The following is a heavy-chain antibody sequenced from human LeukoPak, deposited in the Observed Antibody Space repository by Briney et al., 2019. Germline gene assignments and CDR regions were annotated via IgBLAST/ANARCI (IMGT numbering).Heavy chain of an antibody. J-gene: IGHJ1*01. Sequence: SQTLSLTCAVSGGSISSGGYSWSWIRQPPGKGLEWIGYIYHSGSTYYNPSLKSRVTISVDTSKNQFSLKLSSVTAADTAVYYCARGYSSSGGYFQHWGQGTLVTVSS. D-gene: IGHD6-13*01. V-gene: IGHV4-30-2*01. CDR1: GGSISSGGYS. CDR3: ARGYSSSGGYFQH. CDR2: IYHSGST.